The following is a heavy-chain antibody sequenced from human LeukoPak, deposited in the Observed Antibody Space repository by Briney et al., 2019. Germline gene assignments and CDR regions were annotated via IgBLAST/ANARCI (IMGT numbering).Heavy chain of an antibody. CDR1: GYFFPSYW. V-gene: IGHV5-51*01. CDR2: IYPGDSDT. CDR3: ARLRQLWTLDY. J-gene: IGHJ4*02. Sequence: GASLKISCQASGYFFPSYWIGWVRQLPGKGLEWMGIIYPGDSDTRYSPSFQGQVTISADKSTSTGYLQWSSLKASDTAMYYCARLRQLWTLDYWGQGTLVTVSS. D-gene: IGHD5-18*01.